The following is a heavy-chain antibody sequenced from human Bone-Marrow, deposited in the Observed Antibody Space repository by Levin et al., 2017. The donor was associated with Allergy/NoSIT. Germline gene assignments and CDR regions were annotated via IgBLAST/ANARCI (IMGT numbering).Heavy chain of an antibody. D-gene: IGHD3-16*01. Sequence: ASVKVSCKASGYSFASHVIHWVRQAPGQRFEWMGWINPGNGETKYSPRFLGRVTLTDDTVATTAYMDLSSLTSEDTAIYYCARGRAERSVWSHPYPKDYYYMDVWGKGTTVIVSS. CDR2: INPGNGET. V-gene: IGHV1-3*01. CDR3: ARGRAERSVWSHPYPKDYYYMDV. CDR1: GYSFASHV. J-gene: IGHJ6*03.